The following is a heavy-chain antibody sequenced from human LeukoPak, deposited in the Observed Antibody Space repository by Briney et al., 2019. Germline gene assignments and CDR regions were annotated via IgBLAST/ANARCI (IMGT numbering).Heavy chain of an antibody. Sequence: GGSLRLSCAASGFTFSSYGMHRVRQAPGKGLEWVAFIHFDGSNEYYADSVKGRFTISRDNAKNSLYLQMNSLRAEDTAVYYCARDDSSGYYPGDFDYWGQGTLVTVSS. CDR3: ARDDSSGYYPGDFDY. CDR1: GFTFSSYG. V-gene: IGHV3-30*02. CDR2: IHFDGSNE. D-gene: IGHD3-22*01. J-gene: IGHJ4*02.